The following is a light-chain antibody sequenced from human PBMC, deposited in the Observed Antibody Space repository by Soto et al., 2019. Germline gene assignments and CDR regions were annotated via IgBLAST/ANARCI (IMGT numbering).Light chain of an antibody. CDR2: DAS. CDR1: QGISSA. V-gene: IGKV1-13*02. CDR3: QQGT. Sequence: AIQLTQSPSSLSASVGDRVTITCRASQGISSALAWYQQKPGKAPKLLIYDASSLESGVPSRFSGSGSGTDFTLTIGCLQPEDFATYYCQQGTFGQGTKLEIK. J-gene: IGKJ2*01.